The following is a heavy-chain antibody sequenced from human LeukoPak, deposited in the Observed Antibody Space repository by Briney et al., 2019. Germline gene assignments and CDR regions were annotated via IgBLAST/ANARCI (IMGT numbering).Heavy chain of an antibody. CDR3: ARDRIAAAGNCDY. CDR1: GGSISTYY. CDR2: IYYSGST. J-gene: IGHJ4*02. Sequence: PSETLSLTCTVSGGSISTYYWSWIRQPPGKGLEWIGYIYYSGSTNYNPSLKSRVTMSVDTSKNQFSLKLTSLTAADTAVYYCARDRIAAAGNCDYWGQGTLVTVSS. D-gene: IGHD6-13*01. V-gene: IGHV4-59*01.